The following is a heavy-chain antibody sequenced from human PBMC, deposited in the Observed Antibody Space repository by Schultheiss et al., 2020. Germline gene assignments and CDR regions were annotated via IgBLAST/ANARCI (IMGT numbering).Heavy chain of an antibody. V-gene: IGHV4-38-2*01. J-gene: IGHJ4*02. CDR3: ARGRNSSSWTGADY. CDR2: INHSGST. D-gene: IGHD6-13*01. CDR1: GYSISSGYY. Sequence: SETLSLTCAVSGYSISSGYYWGWIRQPPGKGLEWIGEINHSGSTNYNPSLKSRVTISVDTSKNQFSLKLSSVTAADTAVYYCARGRNSSSWTGADYWGQGTLVTVSS.